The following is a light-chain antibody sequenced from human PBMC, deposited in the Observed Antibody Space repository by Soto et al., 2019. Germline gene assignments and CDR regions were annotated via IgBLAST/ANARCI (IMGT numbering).Light chain of an antibody. CDR1: SSDVGRFNF. J-gene: IGLJ3*02. Sequence: QSALTQPASVSGSPGQSITISCTGTSSDVGRFNFVSWYQQQPGKAPKLIIYEGSKRPSGVSNRFSGSKSGNTASLTISGLQAEDEADYYCCSYAGSSMSWVFGGGTKVTVL. CDR2: EGS. CDR3: CSYAGSSMSWV. V-gene: IGLV2-23*01.